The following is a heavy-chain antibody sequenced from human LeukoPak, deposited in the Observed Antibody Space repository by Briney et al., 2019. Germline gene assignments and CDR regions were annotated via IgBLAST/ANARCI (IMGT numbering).Heavy chain of an antibody. V-gene: IGHV1-2*06. D-gene: IGHD3-10*01. J-gene: IGHJ4*02. CDR3: ARDQVTMVRGVIISDY. CDR1: GYTFTGYY. CDR2: INPNSGGT. Sequence: ASVKVSCKASGYTFTGYYMHWVRQAPGQGLEWMGRINPNSGGTNYAQKFQGRVTMTRDTSISTAYMELSRLRSDDTAVYYCARDQVTMVRGVIISDYWGQGTLVTVSS.